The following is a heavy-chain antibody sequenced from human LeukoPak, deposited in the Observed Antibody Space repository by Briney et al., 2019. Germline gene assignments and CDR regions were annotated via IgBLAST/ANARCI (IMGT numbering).Heavy chain of an antibody. Sequence: PGGSLRLSCAASGFTFSTYGMTWVRQAPGKGLEWVSGISGSGVSTYYADSVKGRFTISRDNSKNTLHLQMNSLRAEDTAVYYCAKENGDYVNWFDPWGQGTLVTVSS. CDR3: AKENGDYVNWFDP. J-gene: IGHJ5*02. V-gene: IGHV3-23*01. CDR1: GFTFSTYG. D-gene: IGHD4-17*01. CDR2: ISGSGVST.